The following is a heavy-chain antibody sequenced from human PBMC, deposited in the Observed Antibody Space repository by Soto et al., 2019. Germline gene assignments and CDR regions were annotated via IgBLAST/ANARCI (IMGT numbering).Heavy chain of an antibody. D-gene: IGHD3-3*01. CDR1: GVSFSGYY. V-gene: IGHV4-34*01. J-gene: IGHJ5*02. CDR2: INHSGST. CDR3: ARYGEYYDFWSGYYPGPSWFDP. Sequence: PSETLSLTCAVYGVSFSGYYWSWIRQPPGKGLEWIGEINHSGSTNYNPSLKSRVTISVDTSKNQFSLKLSSVTAADTAVYYCARYGEYYDFWSGYYPGPSWFDPWGQGTLVTVSS.